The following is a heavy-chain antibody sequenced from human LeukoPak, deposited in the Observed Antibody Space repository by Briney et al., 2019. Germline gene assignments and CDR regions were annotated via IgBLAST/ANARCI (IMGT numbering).Heavy chain of an antibody. CDR3: ATNRLVRGVIIRNWFDP. J-gene: IGHJ5*02. Sequence: ASVKVSCKVSGYTLTELSMHWVRQAPGKGLEWIGGFDPEDGETIYAQKFQGRVTMTEDTSTDTAYMELSSLRSEDTAVYYCATNRLVRGVIIRNWFDPWGQGTLVTVSS. V-gene: IGHV1-24*01. D-gene: IGHD3-10*01. CDR1: GYTLTELS. CDR2: FDPEDGET.